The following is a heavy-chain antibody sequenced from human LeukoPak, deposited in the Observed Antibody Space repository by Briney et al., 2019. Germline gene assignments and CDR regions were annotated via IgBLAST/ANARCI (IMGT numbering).Heavy chain of an antibody. CDR2: ISSGSSTI. CDR1: GFTFSEYY. CDR3: ARIRLYAMDV. J-gene: IGHJ6*02. V-gene: IGHV3-11*04. Sequence: GGSLRLSCAASGFTFSEYYMSWIRQAPGKGLEWVSYISSGSSTIYYADSVKGRFTISRDNAKNSLYLQMNSLRDEDTAVYYCARIRLYAMDVWGQGTTVTVSS.